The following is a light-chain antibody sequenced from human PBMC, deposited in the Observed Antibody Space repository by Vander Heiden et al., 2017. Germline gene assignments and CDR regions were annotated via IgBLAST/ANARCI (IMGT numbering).Light chain of an antibody. V-gene: IGLV2-14*01. J-gene: IGLJ1*01. CDR1: SSDVGGYNY. CDR2: DVS. Sequence: QSALTQPASVSGSPGQSITISCTGTSSDVGGYNYVSWYQQHPGKAPKLMIYDVSNRTAGVANRFSASKSGTTASLTISGLQAEDDADYYCSSYTSSSTRVFGTGTKVTVL. CDR3: SSYTSSSTRV.